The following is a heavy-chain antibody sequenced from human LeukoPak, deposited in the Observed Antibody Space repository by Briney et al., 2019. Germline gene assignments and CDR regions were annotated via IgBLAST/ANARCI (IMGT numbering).Heavy chain of an antibody. CDR2: INHSGST. CDR3: AGRYYYDSSGYYYDY. Sequence: PSETLSLTCAVYGGSFSGYYWSWIRQPPGKGLEWIGEINHSGSTNYNPSLKSRVTISVDTSKNQFSLKLSSVTAADTAVYYCAGRYYYDSSGYYYDYWGQGTLVTVSS. CDR1: GGSFSGYY. V-gene: IGHV4-34*01. D-gene: IGHD3-22*01. J-gene: IGHJ4*02.